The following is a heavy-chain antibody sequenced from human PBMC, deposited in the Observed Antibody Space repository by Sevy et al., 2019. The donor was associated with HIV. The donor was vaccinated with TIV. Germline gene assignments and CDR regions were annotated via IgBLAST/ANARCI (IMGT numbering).Heavy chain of an antibody. CDR2: ISFDGSDK. Sequence: GGSLRLSCAASGFDFSTYDMHWVRQAPGKGLEWVAFISFDGSDKWYGDSVKGRFTISRDNSKNTLYVQMNTQRDEDTAEYYWAKRERSYYDSSGNYDAFDVWGQGTSVTVSS. D-gene: IGHD3-22*01. V-gene: IGHV3-33*03. CDR1: GFDFSTYD. J-gene: IGHJ3*01. CDR3: AKRERSYYDSSGNYDAFDV.